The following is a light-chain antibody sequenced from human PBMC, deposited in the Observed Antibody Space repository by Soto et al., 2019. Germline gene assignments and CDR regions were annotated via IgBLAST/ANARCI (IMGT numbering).Light chain of an antibody. CDR1: QSVSSDY. V-gene: IGKV3-20*01. J-gene: IGKJ3*01. CDR2: GAS. CDR3: QHYGNSPPSVT. Sequence: EVVLTQSPATLSLSPGERATLSCRASQSVSSDYLVWYQQKPGQAPRLLIYGASSRATGIPDRFSGSGSGTDVTLTISRMEPEDFSVYYCQHYGNSPPSVTFGPGTKVDIK.